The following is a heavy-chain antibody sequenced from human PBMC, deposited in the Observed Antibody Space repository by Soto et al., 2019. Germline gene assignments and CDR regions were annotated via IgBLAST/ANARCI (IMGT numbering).Heavy chain of an antibody. CDR2: IYPGDSDI. V-gene: IGHV5-51*01. CDR1: GYSFTNYW. CDR3: ARTSHYDSSGYYDAFDV. J-gene: IGHJ3*01. Sequence: PGESLKISCKGSGYSFTNYWIGWVRQMPGKGLEWMGIIYPGDSDIRFSPSFQSQVTISADKSINTAYLQWSSLMASDTAMYYCARTSHYDSSGYYDAFDVWGQGTMVTVSS. D-gene: IGHD3-22*01.